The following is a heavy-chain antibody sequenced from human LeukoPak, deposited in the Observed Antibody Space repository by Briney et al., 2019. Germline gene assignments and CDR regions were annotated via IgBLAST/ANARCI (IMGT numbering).Heavy chain of an antibody. CDR1: GFTVSSKY. V-gene: IGHV3-53*01. Sequence: GGSLRLSCAASGFTVSSKYMSWVRQAPGKGLEWVSVIYSGGSTYYADSVKGRFTISRDNSKNTLYLQTNSLRAEDTAVYYCASSRPSIAARLPYDYWGQGTLVTVSS. J-gene: IGHJ4*02. D-gene: IGHD6-6*01. CDR3: ASSRPSIAARLPYDY. CDR2: IYSGGST.